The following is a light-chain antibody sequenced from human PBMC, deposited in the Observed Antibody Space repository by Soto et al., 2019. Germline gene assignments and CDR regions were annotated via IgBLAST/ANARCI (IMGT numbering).Light chain of an antibody. V-gene: IGKV1-5*01. J-gene: IGKJ1*01. Sequence: DIQMTQSPSTRSASVLDIGRITFRASQSISSWLAWYQQKPGKAPKLLIYDASSLESGVPSRFSGSGSGTEFTLTISSLQTDDFATYYCQQYNSYSTFGQGTKVDIK. CDR1: QSISSW. CDR2: DAS. CDR3: QQYNSYST.